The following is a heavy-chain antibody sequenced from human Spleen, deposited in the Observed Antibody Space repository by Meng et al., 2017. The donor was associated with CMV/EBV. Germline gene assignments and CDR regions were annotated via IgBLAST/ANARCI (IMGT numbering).Heavy chain of an antibody. CDR2: INPNSGGT. CDR1: GYTFTGYY. V-gene: IGHV1-2*02. J-gene: IGHJ4*02. D-gene: IGHD2-2*01. Sequence: QVQLVQSGAEVKKPGASVKVSCKASGYTFTGYYMHWVRQAPGQGLEWMGWINPNSGGTNYAQKFQGRVTMTRDTSISTVYMELSSLRSEDTAVYYCAIPFSSTSQYYFDYWGQGTLVTVSS. CDR3: AIPFSSTSQYYFDY.